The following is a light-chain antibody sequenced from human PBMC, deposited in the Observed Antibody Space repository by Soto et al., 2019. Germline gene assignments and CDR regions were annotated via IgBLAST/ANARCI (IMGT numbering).Light chain of an antibody. V-gene: IGLV1-40*01. CDR1: SSNIGAAFD. Sequence: QSVLTQPPSVSGAPGQRVTISCTGGSSNIGAAFDVHWYQQFPGTAPKLLIYANTNRPSGVPDRFSGSKAGTSASLAITGLQAEDEADYYCQSYDSSLSVVVFGAGTKVTVL. J-gene: IGLJ2*01. CDR2: ANT. CDR3: QSYDSSLSVVV.